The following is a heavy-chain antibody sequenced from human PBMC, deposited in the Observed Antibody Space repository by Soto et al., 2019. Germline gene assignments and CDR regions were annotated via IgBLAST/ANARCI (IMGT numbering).Heavy chain of an antibody. V-gene: IGHV4-4*02. CDR3: ARGTYSSSWYGLDAFDI. CDR1: GGSISSSNW. J-gene: IGHJ3*02. D-gene: IGHD6-13*01. Sequence: QVQLQESGPGLVKPSGTLSLTCAVSGGSISSSNWWSWVRQPPGKGLEWIGEIYHSGSTNYNPSLKSRVTISVDKSKNQFSRKLSAVTAADTAVYYCARGTYSSSWYGLDAFDIWGQGTMVTVSS. CDR2: IYHSGST.